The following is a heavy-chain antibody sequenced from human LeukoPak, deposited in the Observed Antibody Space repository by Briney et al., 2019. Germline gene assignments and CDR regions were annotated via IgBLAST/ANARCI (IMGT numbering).Heavy chain of an antibody. CDR3: ARTWGWELLFFDY. D-gene: IGHD1-26*01. V-gene: IGHV3-23*01. CDR1: GFTFRTYA. Sequence: GGSLRLSCAASGFTFRTYAMSWVRQAPGKGLQWVSTISGSGGTTYYADSVKGRFTISRDNSKNTLYLQMNSLRAEDTAVYYCARTWGWELLFFDYWGQGTLVTVSS. CDR2: ISGSGGTT. J-gene: IGHJ4*02.